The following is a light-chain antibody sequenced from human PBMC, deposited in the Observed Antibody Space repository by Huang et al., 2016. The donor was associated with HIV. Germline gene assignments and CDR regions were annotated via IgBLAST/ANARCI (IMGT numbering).Light chain of an antibody. V-gene: IGKV3D-15*01. CDR2: DTS. CDR1: QNVRNN. CDR3: QQYDKWPPGLT. J-gene: IGKJ4*01. Sequence: EIKMTQSPATLSVSPGGRVTLSCRASQNVRNNLAWYQQKTGQAPRLLIYDTSTRASGIPARVSGSGSGTEFTLTISGLQSEDFAIYYCQQYDKWPPGLTFGGETKVEI.